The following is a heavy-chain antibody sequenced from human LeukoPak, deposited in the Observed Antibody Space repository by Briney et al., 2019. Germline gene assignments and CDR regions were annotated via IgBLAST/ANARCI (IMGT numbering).Heavy chain of an antibody. D-gene: IGHD4-17*01. CDR1: GGTFSSYA. J-gene: IGHJ6*03. CDR3: ARDPGNGDFLGYMDV. CDR2: IIPIFGTA. V-gene: IGHV1-69*13. Sequence: GASVKVSCKASGGTFSSYAISWVRQAPGQGLEWMGGIIPIFGTANYAQKFQGRVTITADESTSTAYMELSSLRSEDTAVYYCARDPGNGDFLGYMDVWGKGTTVTVSS.